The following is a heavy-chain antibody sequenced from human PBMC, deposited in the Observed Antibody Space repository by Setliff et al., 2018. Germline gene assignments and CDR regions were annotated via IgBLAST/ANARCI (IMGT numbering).Heavy chain of an antibody. CDR1: GGTFSDYY. J-gene: IGHJ4*02. D-gene: IGHD6-6*01. V-gene: IGHV4-34*01. CDR3: ARGRNIAARLFDS. CDR2: INHRGST. Sequence: PSETLSLTCAAYGGTFSDYYWTWIRQPPGKGLEWIGEINHRGSTNYNPSLKSRATISIDTSKDQFSLKLISMSAADTAVYFCARGRNIAARLFDSWGQGTLVTVSS.